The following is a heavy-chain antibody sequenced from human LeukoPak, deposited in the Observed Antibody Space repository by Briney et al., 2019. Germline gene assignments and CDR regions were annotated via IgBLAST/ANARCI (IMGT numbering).Heavy chain of an antibody. D-gene: IGHD4-23*01. CDR1: GFTFSSYW. CDR2: IKQDGSEK. Sequence: GGSLRLSCAASGFTFSSYWMSWVRQVPGKGLEWVANIKQDGSEKYYVDSLKGRFTISRDNAKNSLYLQMNSLRAEDTAVYYCARVHMKVATYMDVWGKGATVTVSS. J-gene: IGHJ6*03. V-gene: IGHV3-7*01. CDR3: ARVHMKVATYMDV.